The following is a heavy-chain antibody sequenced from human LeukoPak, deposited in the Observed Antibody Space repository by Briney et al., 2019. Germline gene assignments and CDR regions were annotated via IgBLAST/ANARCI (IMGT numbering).Heavy chain of an antibody. CDR3: ARWNNDWEFDY. Sequence: GGSLRLSCAASGFTFSSSWMTWVRQASGKGLEWVAHIKEDGTEKYYVDSVKGRFTISRDNAKNSLYLQMNSLRAEDTAVYYCARWNNDWEFDYWGQGTLVSVSS. CDR2: IKEDGTEK. J-gene: IGHJ4*02. V-gene: IGHV3-7*05. D-gene: IGHD1/OR15-1a*01. CDR1: GFTFSSSW.